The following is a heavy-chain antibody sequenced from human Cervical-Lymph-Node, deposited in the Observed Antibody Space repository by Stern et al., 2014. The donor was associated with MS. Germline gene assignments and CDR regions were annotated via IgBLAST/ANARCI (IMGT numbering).Heavy chain of an antibody. CDR3: ASSLVASGH. Sequence: VQLGQSGAEVKKPGSSVKVSCKASGGTFSTHPITWVRQAPGQGLEWMGGIIPFLNTANYAQKFQGRITITADKPTGTTYMEISRLRSDDTAVYYCASSLVASGHWGQGTLVIVS. D-gene: IGHD2-8*02. J-gene: IGHJ4*02. CDR1: GGTFSTHP. CDR2: IIPFLNTA. V-gene: IGHV1-69*06.